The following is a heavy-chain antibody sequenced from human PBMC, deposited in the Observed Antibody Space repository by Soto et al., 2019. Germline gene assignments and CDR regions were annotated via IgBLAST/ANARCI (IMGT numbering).Heavy chain of an antibody. D-gene: IGHD2-2*01. CDR1: GGSFSGYY. CDR3: EGVGYCSSTSCYSGFWFAP. V-gene: IGHV4-34*01. J-gene: IGHJ5*02. Sequence: SETLSLTCAVYGGSFSGYYWSWIRQPPGKGLEWTGEINHSGSTNYNPSLKSRVTISVETSKNQFSLKLSSVTAADTAVYYCEGVGYCSSTSCYSGFWFAPWGQGTLVSVSS. CDR2: INHSGST.